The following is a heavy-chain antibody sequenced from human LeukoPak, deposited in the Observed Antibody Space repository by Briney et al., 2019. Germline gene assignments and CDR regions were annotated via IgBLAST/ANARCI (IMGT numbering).Heavy chain of an antibody. J-gene: IGHJ4*02. CDR1: GGSISTNY. V-gene: IGHV4-4*07. Sequence: SETLSLTCTVSGGSISTNYWSWVRQPAGKGLEWIGRIFASGSTNYNPSLKSRVTISVDTSKNQFSLKLSSVTAADTAVYYCARSPITIFGVARGGDFDYWGQGTLVTVSS. CDR2: IFASGST. CDR3: ARSPITIFGVARGGDFDY. D-gene: IGHD3-3*01.